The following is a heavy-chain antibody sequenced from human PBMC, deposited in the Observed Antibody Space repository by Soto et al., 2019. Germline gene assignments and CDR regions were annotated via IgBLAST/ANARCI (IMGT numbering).Heavy chain of an antibody. CDR2: ISGSGGDT. V-gene: IGHV3-23*01. D-gene: IGHD1-26*01. J-gene: IGHJ4*02. CDR1: GLIFSDYA. CDR3: AKDRFGIVGPVDY. Sequence: PGGSPRLSCAASGLIFSDYAMSWVRQAPGKGLECVACISGSGGDTFYADSVKGRFTISRDNSKNTLSLHMNSLRVDDTAVYFCAKDRFGIVGPVDYWGQGTLVTVSS.